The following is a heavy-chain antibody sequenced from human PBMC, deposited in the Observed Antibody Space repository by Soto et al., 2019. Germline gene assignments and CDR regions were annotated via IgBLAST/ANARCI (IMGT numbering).Heavy chain of an antibody. CDR2: IIPIFGTA. CDR3: ARDPSEIFGVVIIRAFDI. Sequence: SVKVSCKASGGTFSSYAISWVRQAPGQGLEWMGGIIPIFGTANYAQKFQGRVTITADESTSTAYMELSSLRSEDTAVYYCARDPSEIFGVVIIRAFDIWGQGTMVTVSS. V-gene: IGHV1-69*13. CDR1: GGTFSSYA. J-gene: IGHJ3*02. D-gene: IGHD3-3*01.